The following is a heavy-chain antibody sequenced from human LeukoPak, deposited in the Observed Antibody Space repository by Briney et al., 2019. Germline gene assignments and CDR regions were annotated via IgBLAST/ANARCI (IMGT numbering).Heavy chain of an antibody. D-gene: IGHD3-22*01. V-gene: IGHV3-30*04. Sequence: GGSLRLSCAASGFTFSGSAMHWVRQAPGKGLEWVAVISYDGSNKYYADSVKGRFTISRDNSKNTLYLQMNSLRAEDTAVYYCARSAYDSRGLYYFDYWGQGTLVTVSS. J-gene: IGHJ4*02. CDR2: ISYDGSNK. CDR3: ARSAYDSRGLYYFDY. CDR1: GFTFSGSA.